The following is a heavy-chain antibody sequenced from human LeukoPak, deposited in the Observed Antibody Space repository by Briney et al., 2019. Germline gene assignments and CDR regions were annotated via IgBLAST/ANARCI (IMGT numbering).Heavy chain of an antibody. V-gene: IGHV1-18*01. J-gene: IGHJ5*02. D-gene: IGHD6-19*01. CDR2: ISAYNGNT. CDR3: ARVGIAVAVWFDP. Sequence: ASVKVSCKASGGTFSSYAISWVRQAPGQRLEWMGWISAYNGNTNYAQKLQGRVTMTTDTSTSTAYMELRGLRSDDTAVYYCARVGIAVAVWFDPWGQGTLVTVSS. CDR1: GGTFSSYA.